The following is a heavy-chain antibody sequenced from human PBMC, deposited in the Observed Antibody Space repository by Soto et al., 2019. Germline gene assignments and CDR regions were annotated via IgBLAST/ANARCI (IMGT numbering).Heavy chain of an antibody. CDR2: INPNSGDT. V-gene: IGHV1-2*02. CDR3: ARDQAAFDI. J-gene: IGHJ3*02. Sequence: ASMKVSCKAAGYTFTGYYMHWVRQAPGQGLEWMGWINPNSGDTNSAQKFQGRVTMTRDTSISTAYMELSRLRSDDTAVYYCARDQAAFDIWGQGTMVTVSS. CDR1: GYTFTGYY.